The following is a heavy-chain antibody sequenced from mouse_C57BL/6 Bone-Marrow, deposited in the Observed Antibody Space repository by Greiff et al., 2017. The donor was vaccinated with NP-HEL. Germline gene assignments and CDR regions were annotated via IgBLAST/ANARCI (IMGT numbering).Heavy chain of an antibody. Sequence: EVKLVESGGGLVKPGGSLKLSCAASGFTFSSYAMSWVRQTPEKRLEWVATISDGGSYTYYPDNVKGRFTISRDNAKNNLYLQMSHLKSEDTAMYYCARDYLDSNYGLHWYFDIWGTGTTVTVSS. CDR2: ISDGGSYT. J-gene: IGHJ1*03. CDR1: GFTFSSYA. CDR3: ARDYLDSNYGLHWYFDI. D-gene: IGHD2-5*01. V-gene: IGHV5-4*01.